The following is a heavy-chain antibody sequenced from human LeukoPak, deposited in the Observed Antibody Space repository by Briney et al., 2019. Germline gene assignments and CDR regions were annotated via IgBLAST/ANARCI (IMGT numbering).Heavy chain of an antibody. V-gene: IGHV3-64*01. CDR1: GFTFSRYN. Sequence: GGPLRLSCAASGFTFSRYNMHWVRQAPGKGLEYVSAISNNGGSTYYAKSVKGRFTISRDNSKNTLYLQMGSLRAEGMAVYYCARTSIAAREADYWGQGTLVTVSS. CDR3: ARTSIAAREADY. CDR2: ISNNGGST. J-gene: IGHJ4*02. D-gene: IGHD6-6*01.